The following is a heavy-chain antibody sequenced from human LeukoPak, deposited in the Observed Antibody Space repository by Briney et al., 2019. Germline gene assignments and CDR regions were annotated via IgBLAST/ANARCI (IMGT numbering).Heavy chain of an antibody. CDR1: GYSVSSSPYY. CDR3: ARQFYCSAGTCFYPNLFDS. CDR2: MDYNGNT. V-gene: IGHV4-39*01. Sequence: PSETLSLTCSVSGYSVSSSPYYRGWLRQPPGKRLEWIVSMDYNGNTYYNWSLKSRVTVSLDKSKNQFFLRLSSVTAADTATYYCARQFYCSAGTCFYPNLFDSWGQGSLVTVSS. D-gene: IGHD2-15*01. J-gene: IGHJ5*01.